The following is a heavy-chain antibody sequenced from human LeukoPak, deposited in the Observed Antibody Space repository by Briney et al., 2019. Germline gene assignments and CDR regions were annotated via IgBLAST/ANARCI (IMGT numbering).Heavy chain of an antibody. V-gene: IGHV3-11*04. CDR3: ATLRIGFDS. Sequence: GGSLRLSCAASGFNFNDYYMTWIRQAPGKGLEWLSFITSGGITTSCADSVRGRFTISRDNANNFLFLQMNDLRADDTAVYFCATLRIGFDSWGQGTLVTVAS. J-gene: IGHJ5*01. D-gene: IGHD2-21*01. CDR1: GFNFNDYY. CDR2: ITSGGITT.